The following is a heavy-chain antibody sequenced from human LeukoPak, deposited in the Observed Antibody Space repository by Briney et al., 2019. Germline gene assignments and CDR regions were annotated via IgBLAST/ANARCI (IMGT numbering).Heavy chain of an antibody. CDR3: AQAEATALPGYIAV. V-gene: IGHV3-9*03. D-gene: IGHD3-9*01. J-gene: IGHJ6*04. CDR2: ISWGSGSI. Sequence: GGSLRLSCAASGFAFGGYAMHWVRQAPGKGLEWVAGISWGSGSIGYADSVKGRFIISRDNAKNSLYLQMNSLRAEDMALYYSAQAEATALPGYIAVWGKGITVTVSS. CDR1: GFAFGGYA.